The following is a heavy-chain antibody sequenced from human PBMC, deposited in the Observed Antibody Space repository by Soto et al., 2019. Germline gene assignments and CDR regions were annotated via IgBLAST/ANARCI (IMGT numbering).Heavy chain of an antibody. J-gene: IGHJ6*02. CDR3: ARDWGRDGYDFFAPMDV. Sequence: GGSLRLSCAASRFTLSSYGMHWVRQAPGKGLEWVAVIWYDGSNKYYADSVKGRFTISRDNSKNTLYLQMNSLRAEDTAVYYCARDWGRDGYDFFAPMDVWGQGTTGTVSS. CDR1: RFTLSSYG. D-gene: IGHD5-12*01. V-gene: IGHV3-33*01. CDR2: IWYDGSNK.